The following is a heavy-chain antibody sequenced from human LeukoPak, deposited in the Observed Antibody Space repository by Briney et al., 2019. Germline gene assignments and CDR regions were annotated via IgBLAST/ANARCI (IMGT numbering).Heavy chain of an antibody. Sequence: GGSLRLSCAASGFTFSSYEMNWVRQAPGKGLEWVSYISSSGSTIYYADSVKGRFTISRDNAKNSLYLQMNSLRAEDTAVYYCANTIYYDSSGYYPAFDYWGQGTLVTVSS. D-gene: IGHD3-22*01. CDR3: ANTIYYDSSGYYPAFDY. CDR2: ISSSGSTI. J-gene: IGHJ4*02. V-gene: IGHV3-48*03. CDR1: GFTFSSYE.